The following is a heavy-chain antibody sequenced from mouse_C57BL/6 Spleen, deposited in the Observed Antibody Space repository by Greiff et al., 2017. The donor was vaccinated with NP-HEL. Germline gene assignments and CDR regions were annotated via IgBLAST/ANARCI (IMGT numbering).Heavy chain of an antibody. J-gene: IGHJ3*01. V-gene: IGHV1-62-2*01. D-gene: IGHD2-1*01. CDR2: FYPGSGSI. Sequence: QVQLKQSGAELVKPGASVKLSCKASGYTFTEYTIHWVKQRSGQGLEWIGWFYPGSGSIKYNEKFKDKATLTADKSSSTVYMELSRLTSEDSAVYFCARHEDRYYGNYVRFAYWGQGTLVTVSA. CDR1: GYTFTEYT. CDR3: ARHEDRYYGNYVRFAY.